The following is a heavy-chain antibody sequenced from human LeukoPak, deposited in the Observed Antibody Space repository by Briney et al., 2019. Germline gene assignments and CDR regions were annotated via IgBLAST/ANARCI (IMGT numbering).Heavy chain of an antibody. D-gene: IGHD3-22*01. CDR2: ISGSGGSP. V-gene: IGHV3-23*01. CDR3: AKDRIVVVITAYDY. CDR1: GFTFSSYA. J-gene: IGHJ4*02. Sequence: GGSLRLSCAASGFTFSSYAMSWVRQAPGKGLEWVSAISGSGGSPYYADSVKGRFTISRDNSKNTLYLQMNSLRAEDTAVYYCAKDRIVVVITAYDYWGQGTLVTVSS.